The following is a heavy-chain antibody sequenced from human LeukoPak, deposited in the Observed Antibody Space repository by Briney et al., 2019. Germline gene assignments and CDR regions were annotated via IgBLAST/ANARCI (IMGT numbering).Heavy chain of an antibody. CDR2: ISSSAATT. Sequence: GGSLRLSCVTSGFRFSEYYMMWIRQAPGKGPEWVAHISSSAATTLYADSVKGRFTVSRDNAKNSLYLEMTSLRAEDTAVYYCARDRGSTVTTVGYWGQGTLVTVSS. CDR1: GFRFSEYY. D-gene: IGHD4-17*01. J-gene: IGHJ4*02. CDR3: ARDRGSTVTTVGY. V-gene: IGHV3-11*04.